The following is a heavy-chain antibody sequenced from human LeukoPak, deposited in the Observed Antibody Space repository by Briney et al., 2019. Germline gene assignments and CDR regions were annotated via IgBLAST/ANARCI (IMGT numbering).Heavy chain of an antibody. V-gene: IGHV3-23*01. CDR2: ISGSGGST. CDR1: GFTFSSYA. J-gene: IGHJ4*02. CDR3: ARDQQLARGRYFDY. Sequence: GGSLRLSCAASGFTFSSYAMSWVRQAPGKGLEWVSAISGSGGSTYYADSVKGRFTISRDNSKNTLYLQMNSLRAEDTAVYYCARDQQLARGRYFDYWGQGTLVTVSS. D-gene: IGHD6-13*01.